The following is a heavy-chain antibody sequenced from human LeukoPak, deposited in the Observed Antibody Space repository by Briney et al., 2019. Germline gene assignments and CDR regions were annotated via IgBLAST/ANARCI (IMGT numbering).Heavy chain of an antibody. CDR1: GGSIGSYY. CDR3: AREFSSNRAFDF. V-gene: IGHV4-59*01. Sequence: SETLCLTCTVSGGSIGSYYWSWIRQPPGKGLEWIGYISHTGITKYNPSLKSRVTIAVDTSTNQFYVKLSSVTAADTAVYYCAREFSSNRAFDFWGQGTMVTVSS. CDR2: ISHTGIT. J-gene: IGHJ3*01.